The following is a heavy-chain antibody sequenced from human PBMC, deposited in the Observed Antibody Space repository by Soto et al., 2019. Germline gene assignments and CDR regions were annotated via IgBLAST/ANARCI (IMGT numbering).Heavy chain of an antibody. CDR1: GFTFSSYG. V-gene: IGHV3-30*18. Sequence: QVQLVESGGGVVQPGRSLRLSCAASGFTFSSYGMHWVRQAPGKGLEWVAVISYDGSNKYYADSVKGRITISRDNSKNTLYLQTNSLSAADTAVYYCAKHPIAVAAINWFDPWGQGTLVTVSS. CDR2: ISYDGSNK. J-gene: IGHJ5*02. D-gene: IGHD6-19*01. CDR3: AKHPIAVAAINWFDP.